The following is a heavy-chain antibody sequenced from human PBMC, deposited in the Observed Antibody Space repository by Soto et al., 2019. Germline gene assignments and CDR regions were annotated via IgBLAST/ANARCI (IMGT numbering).Heavy chain of an antibody. CDR2: ISGSGDYT. J-gene: IGHJ4*02. Sequence: GGSLRLSCVASGFSFRTYVMNWVRLAPGKGLEWVSAISGSGDYTYYAASVKGRFTISRDNSKNTLYLQMNSLRAEDTAVYYCAKNPYDGSGAYYGPPYYFDYWGQGTLVTVSS. CDR1: GFSFRTYV. V-gene: IGHV3-23*01. D-gene: IGHD3-10*01. CDR3: AKNPYDGSGAYYGPPYYFDY.